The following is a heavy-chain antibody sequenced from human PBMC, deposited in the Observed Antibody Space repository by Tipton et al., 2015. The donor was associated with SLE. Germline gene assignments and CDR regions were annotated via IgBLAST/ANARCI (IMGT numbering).Heavy chain of an antibody. CDR3: AKGRGHYDILTGPDY. CDR2: ISYDGSNK. D-gene: IGHD3-9*01. Sequence: SLRLSCAASGFTFSSYGMHWVRQAPGKGLEWVAVISYDGSNKYYADSVKGRFTISRDNSKNTLYLQMNSLRAEDTAVYYCAKGRGHYDILTGPDYWGQGTLVTVSS. CDR1: GFTFSSYG. J-gene: IGHJ4*02. V-gene: IGHV3-30*18.